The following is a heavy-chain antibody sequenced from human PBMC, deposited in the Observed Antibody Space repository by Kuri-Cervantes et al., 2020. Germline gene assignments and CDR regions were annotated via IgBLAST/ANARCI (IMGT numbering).Heavy chain of an antibody. CDR3: ARGSRMDYDFWSGYFLEY. Sequence: GESLKISCAASGFTFSSYNMNWVRQAPGKGLEWVSSISSYSSYIYYADSVKGRFTISRDNAKNSLYLQMNSLRAEDTAVYYCARGSRMDYDFWSGYFLEYWGQGTLVTVSS. V-gene: IGHV3-21*03. D-gene: IGHD3-3*01. J-gene: IGHJ4*02. CDR2: ISSYSSYI. CDR1: GFTFSSYN.